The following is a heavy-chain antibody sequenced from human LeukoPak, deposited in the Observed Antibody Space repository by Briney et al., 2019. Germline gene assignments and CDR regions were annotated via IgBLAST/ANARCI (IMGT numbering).Heavy chain of an antibody. CDR1: GFTFSIYA. J-gene: IGHJ4*02. Sequence: GGSLRLSCAPSGFTFSIYAMSCVRQAPGQGLEWVSSIRGSGDSTYYADSVKGRFTISRDNSKNTLYLQMNSLRVGDTAVYYCAIGPGGLFHYWGEGTLVSVS. CDR2: IRGSGDST. CDR3: AIGPGGLFHY. D-gene: IGHD4-23*01. V-gene: IGHV3-23*01.